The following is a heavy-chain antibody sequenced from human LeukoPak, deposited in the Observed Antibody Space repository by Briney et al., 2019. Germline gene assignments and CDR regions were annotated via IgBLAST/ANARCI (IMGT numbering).Heavy chain of an antibody. CDR3: ARAGDFWSGYYLNWFDP. CDR2: ISAYNGNT. D-gene: IGHD3-3*01. Sequence: ASVKVSCKASGYTFTSYGISWVRQAPGQGLEWMGWISAYNGNTNYAQKLQGRVTMTTDTATSTADMELRSLRSDDTAVYYCARAGDFWSGYYLNWFDPWGQGTLVTVSS. J-gene: IGHJ5*02. CDR1: GYTFTSYG. V-gene: IGHV1-18*01.